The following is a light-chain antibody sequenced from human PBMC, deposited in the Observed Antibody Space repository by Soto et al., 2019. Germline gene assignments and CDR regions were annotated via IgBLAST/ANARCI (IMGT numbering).Light chain of an antibody. Sequence: DIQMTQSPSSLSASVGDRVTITCRASQGIRNELGWYQQKPGKAPKRLIYAASSLQSGVPSRFSGSGSGTELTLTITSQQPEDFATYYCLQHNSYPWTFGQGTKVEIK. V-gene: IGKV1-17*01. J-gene: IGKJ1*01. CDR2: AAS. CDR1: QGIRNE. CDR3: LQHNSYPWT.